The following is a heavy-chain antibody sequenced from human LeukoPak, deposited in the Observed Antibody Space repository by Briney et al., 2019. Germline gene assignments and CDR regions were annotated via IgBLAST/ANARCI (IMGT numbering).Heavy chain of an antibody. CDR3: SRGDDYGDYVRD. D-gene: IGHD4-17*01. Sequence: GGSLRLSCAAPGFTFSSDWMHWVRQAQGKGLVWVSRINSDGSSTSYADSVKGRFTISRDNAKNTLYLEMNSLRAEDTAVYYCSRGDDYGDYVRDWGQGTLVTVSS. J-gene: IGHJ4*02. V-gene: IGHV3-74*01. CDR1: GFTFSSDW. CDR2: INSDGSST.